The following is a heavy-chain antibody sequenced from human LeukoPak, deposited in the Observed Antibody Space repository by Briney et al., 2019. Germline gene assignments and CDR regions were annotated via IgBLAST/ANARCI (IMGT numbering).Heavy chain of an antibody. CDR1: GYGFSDVY. Sequence: ATVKLSCKASGYGFSDVYFNWVRQAPGQGLEWMGWINPHSGATNYTQRFQGRVSMDASFDTAYMELSRLTSDDTAVYYCATSSTVTHTRDPWGQGTLVTVSS. CDR3: ATSSTVTHTRDP. D-gene: IGHD4-11*01. J-gene: IGHJ5*02. V-gene: IGHV1-2*02. CDR2: INPHSGAT.